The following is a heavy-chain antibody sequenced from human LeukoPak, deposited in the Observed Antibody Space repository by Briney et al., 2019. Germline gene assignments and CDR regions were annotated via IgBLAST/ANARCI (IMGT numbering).Heavy chain of an antibody. J-gene: IGHJ4*02. D-gene: IGHD6-13*01. CDR3: ATAGGLAAAGTFDY. Sequence: FDPEDGETIYAQKFQGRVTMTEDTSTDTAYMELSSLRSEDTAVYYCATAGGLAAAGTFDYWGQGTLVTVSS. CDR2: FDPEDGET. V-gene: IGHV1-24*01.